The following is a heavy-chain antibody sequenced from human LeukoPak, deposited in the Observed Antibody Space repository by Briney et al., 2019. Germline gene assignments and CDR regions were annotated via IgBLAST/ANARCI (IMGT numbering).Heavy chain of an antibody. J-gene: IGHJ4*02. D-gene: IGHD1-26*01. CDR1: GYTFTSYG. CDR3: ARDGVGATTGYPFDY. CDR2: ISAYNGNT. V-gene: IGHV1-18*01. Sequence: ASVKVSCKASGYTFTSYGISWVRQAPGQGLEWMGWISAYNGNTNYAQKLQGRVTMTTDTSTSTAYMELRSLRSDDTAVYYCARDGVGATTGYPFDYWGQGTLVTVSS.